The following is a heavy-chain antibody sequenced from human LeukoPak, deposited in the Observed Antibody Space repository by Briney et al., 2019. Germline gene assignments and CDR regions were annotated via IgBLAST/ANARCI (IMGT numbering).Heavy chain of an antibody. CDR1: GFTFSIYS. J-gene: IGHJ4*02. CDR3: ARVLDDGY. CDR2: ISSDSSYI. Sequence: GGSLRLSCVASGFTFSIYSLNWVRQAPGKGLEWVSYISSDSSYIYYADSVKGRFTISRDSAKNSLYLQMNSLRAEDTAVYYCARVLDDGYWGQGTLVTVSS. D-gene: IGHD3-3*01. V-gene: IGHV3-21*05.